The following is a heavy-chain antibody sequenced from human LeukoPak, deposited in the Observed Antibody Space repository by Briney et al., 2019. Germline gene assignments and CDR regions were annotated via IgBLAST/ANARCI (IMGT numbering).Heavy chain of an antibody. CDR3: VREDNFDALDI. Sequence: GGSLILSCAASGFTFSTSEMTWVRQAPGKGLEWIAYVASGSTPIYYADSVRGRFTISGDNARNSLFLQMTSLRAEDTALYYCVREDNFDALDIWGQGTMVTVSS. D-gene: IGHD1-20*01. V-gene: IGHV3-48*03. CDR2: VASGSTPI. J-gene: IGHJ3*02. CDR1: GFTFSTSE.